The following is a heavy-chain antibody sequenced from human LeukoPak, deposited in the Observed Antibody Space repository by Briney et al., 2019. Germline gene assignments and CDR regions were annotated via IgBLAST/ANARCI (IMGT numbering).Heavy chain of an antibody. CDR3: ATIRRYDGSPAYYFDD. CDR2: VYYTGAT. J-gene: IGHJ4*02. D-gene: IGHD3-16*01. V-gene: IGHV4-39*01. Sequence: SETLSLTCTVSGDSITNTIYYWAWVRQPPGKGLEWIGTVYYTGATFYKPSLKSRVTVSADTSRNQFSLSLRSVTAADAAVYYCATIRRYDGSPAYYFDDWGQGTLVTVSS. CDR1: GDSITNTIYY.